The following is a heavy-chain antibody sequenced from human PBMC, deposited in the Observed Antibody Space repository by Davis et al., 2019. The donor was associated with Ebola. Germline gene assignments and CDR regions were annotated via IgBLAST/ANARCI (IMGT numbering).Heavy chain of an antibody. CDR1: GYTFTSYD. CDR2: INPNSGGT. Sequence: AASVKVSCKASGYTFTSYDINWVRQAPGQGLEWMGWINPNSGGTNYAQKFQGWVTMTRDTSISTAYMELSRLRSDDTAVYYCVREGYCTGGVCYGNFDYWGQGTLVTVSS. CDR3: VREGYCTGGVCYGNFDY. J-gene: IGHJ4*02. D-gene: IGHD2-8*02. V-gene: IGHV1-2*04.